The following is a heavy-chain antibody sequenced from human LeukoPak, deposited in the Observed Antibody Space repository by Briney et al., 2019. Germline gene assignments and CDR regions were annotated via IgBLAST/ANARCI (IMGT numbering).Heavy chain of an antibody. V-gene: IGHV4-34*01. Sequence: SETLSLTCAVYGGSFSGYYWIWIRQSPGKGLEWIGEINHSGSTNYNPSLKSRVTISVDTSKNQFSLKLSSVTAADTAVYYCARYCSSTSCVDYWGQGTLVTVSS. D-gene: IGHD2-2*01. CDR1: GGSFSGYY. J-gene: IGHJ4*02. CDR2: INHSGST. CDR3: ARYCSSTSCVDY.